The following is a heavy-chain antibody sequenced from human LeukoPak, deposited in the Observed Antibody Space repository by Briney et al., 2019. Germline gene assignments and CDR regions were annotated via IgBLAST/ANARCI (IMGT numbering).Heavy chain of an antibody. CDR3: ASDYDILTGYRVY. D-gene: IGHD3-9*01. Sequence: GGSLRLSCAASGFTFSNYGMSWVRQAPGKGLEWASAISDSGAGTYYADSVKGRFTISRDNSKNTLYLQMNSLRAEDTAVYYCASDYDILTGYRVYWGQGTLVTVSS. V-gene: IGHV3-23*01. J-gene: IGHJ4*02. CDR1: GFTFSNYG. CDR2: ISDSGAGT.